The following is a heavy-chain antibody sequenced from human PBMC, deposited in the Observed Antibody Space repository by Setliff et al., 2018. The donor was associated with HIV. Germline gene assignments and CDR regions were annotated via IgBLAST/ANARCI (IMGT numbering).Heavy chain of an antibody. CDR2: INAGNGNT. V-gene: IGHV1-3*01. J-gene: IGHJ4*02. CDR1: GCTFTSYS. D-gene: IGHD3-22*01. Sequence: ASVKVSCKASGCTFTSYSMYWVRQAPGQRLEWMGWINAGNGNTKYSQKFQGRVTITRDTSASTAYMELSSLRYEDTAVYYCARRTDYSDSSGYYYYFDYWGQGTLVTVSS. CDR3: ARRTDYSDSSGYYYYFDY.